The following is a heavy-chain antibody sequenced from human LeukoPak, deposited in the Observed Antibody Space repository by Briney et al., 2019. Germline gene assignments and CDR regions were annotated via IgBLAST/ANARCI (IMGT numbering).Heavy chain of an antibody. CDR1: GFTVSNNY. D-gene: IGHD5-12*01. V-gene: IGHV3-21*01. Sequence: MTGGSLRLSCAASGFTVSNNYMSWVRQAPGKGLEWVSSISSSSSYIYYADSVKGRFTISRDNAKNSLYLQMNSLRAEDTAVYYCARARRNIVATPFDYWGQGTLVTVSS. CDR3: ARARRNIVATPFDY. J-gene: IGHJ4*02. CDR2: ISSSSSYI.